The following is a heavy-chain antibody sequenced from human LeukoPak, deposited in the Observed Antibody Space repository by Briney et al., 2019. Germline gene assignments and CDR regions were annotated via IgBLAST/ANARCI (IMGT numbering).Heavy chain of an antibody. J-gene: IGHJ5*02. CDR2: INPNSGGT. V-gene: IGHV1-2*02. Sequence: ASVKVSCKASGYTFTGYYMHWVRQAPGQGLEWMGWINPNSGGTNYAQKFQGRVTMTRDTSISTAYMELSRLRSDDTAVYYCARLPRYCSGGSCYWFDPWGQGTLVTVPS. D-gene: IGHD2-15*01. CDR1: GYTFTGYY. CDR3: ARLPRYCSGGSCYWFDP.